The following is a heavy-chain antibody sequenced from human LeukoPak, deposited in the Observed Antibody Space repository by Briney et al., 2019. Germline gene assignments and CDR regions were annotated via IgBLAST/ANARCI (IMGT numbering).Heavy chain of an antibody. Sequence: GSLRLSCAASGFTFSSYWMHWVRQAPGKGLVWVSRINGDGSSTSYADSVKGRFTISRDNAKNTLYLQMNSLRAEDTAVYYCARDSSSYYYYYMDVWGKGTTVTISS. V-gene: IGHV3-74*01. CDR2: INGDGSST. D-gene: IGHD6-13*01. CDR3: ARDSSSYYYYYMDV. J-gene: IGHJ6*03. CDR1: GFTFSSYW.